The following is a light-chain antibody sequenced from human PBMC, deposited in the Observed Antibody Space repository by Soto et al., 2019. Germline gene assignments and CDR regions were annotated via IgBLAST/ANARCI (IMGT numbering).Light chain of an antibody. CDR1: SSNIGMNY. Sequence: QPVLTQPPSASGTPGQTVTISCSGSSSNIGMNYVYWYQQLPGTAPKLLIYRNNQRPSGVPDRFSGSNSGTSASLAISGLRSEDEADYYCAAWDDSLSAVVFGGGTQLTVL. CDR3: AAWDDSLSAVV. CDR2: RNN. V-gene: IGLV1-47*01. J-gene: IGLJ7*01.